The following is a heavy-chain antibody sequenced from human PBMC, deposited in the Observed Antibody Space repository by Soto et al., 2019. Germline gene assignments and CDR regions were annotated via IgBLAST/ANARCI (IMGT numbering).Heavy chain of an antibody. V-gene: IGHV4-34*01. D-gene: IGHD3-10*01. J-gene: IGHJ6*02. CDR2: INHSGST. CDR1: GGSFSGCY. CDR3: AREPGYYGSGSYGYYYYCGMDV. Sequence: SETLSLTCAVYGGSFSGCYWSWIRQPPGKGLEWIGEINHSGSTNYNPSLKSRVTISVDTSKNQFSLKLSSVTAADTAVYYCAREPGYYGSGSYGYYYYCGMDVWGQGTTVT.